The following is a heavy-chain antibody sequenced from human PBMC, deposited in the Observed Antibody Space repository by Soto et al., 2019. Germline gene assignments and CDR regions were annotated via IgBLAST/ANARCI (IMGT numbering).Heavy chain of an antibody. CDR2: FGSSGNT. CDR1: GYTLTELS. Sequence: QVQLVQSGAEVKKPGASVKVSCKVSGYTLTELSMHWVRQAPGKGLEWVSTFGSSGNTYYADSVKGRFTISRDNSRNTLYLQMSSLRAEDTAIYYCAKRGEKTGRNFDCWGQGTLVTVSS. CDR3: AKRGEKTGRNFDC. D-gene: IGHD3-10*01. V-gene: IGHV1-24*01. J-gene: IGHJ4*02.